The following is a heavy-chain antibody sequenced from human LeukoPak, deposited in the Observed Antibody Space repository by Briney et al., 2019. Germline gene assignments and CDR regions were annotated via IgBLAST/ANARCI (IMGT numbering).Heavy chain of an antibody. Sequence: GGSLRLSCVASGFTFSSYWMHWVRQDPRKGLVWVSRISGDGRNINYADSVRGRFTISRDNAKNTLYLQMNTLRVEDTAVYYCARTAYYFDYWGQGTLVTVSS. CDR2: ISGDGRNI. CDR3: ARTAYYFDY. V-gene: IGHV3-74*01. J-gene: IGHJ4*02. CDR1: GFTFSSYW.